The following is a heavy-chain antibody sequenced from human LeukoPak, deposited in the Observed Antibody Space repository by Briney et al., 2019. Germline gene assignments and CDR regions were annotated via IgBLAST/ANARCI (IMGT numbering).Heavy chain of an antibody. Sequence: QPGGSLRLSCAASGFTFSSYAMSWVRQAPGKGLEWVSSISGSGGRAYYADSVKGWFTISRDNSKNTLYLQMNSLRVEDTAVYYCAKDYNYDSSGYSFGYWGQGTLVTVSS. D-gene: IGHD3-22*01. CDR1: GFTFSSYA. CDR3: AKDYNYDSSGYSFGY. CDR2: ISGSGGRA. V-gene: IGHV3-23*01. J-gene: IGHJ4*02.